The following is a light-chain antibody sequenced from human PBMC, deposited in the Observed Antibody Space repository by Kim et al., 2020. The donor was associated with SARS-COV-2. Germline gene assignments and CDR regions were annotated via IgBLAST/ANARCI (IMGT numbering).Light chain of an antibody. CDR1: SSDIGGYNY. V-gene: IGLV2-14*04. J-gene: IGLJ3*02. CDR2: DVS. Sequence: GQSITISCSGTSSDIGGYNYVSWYQQYPGKAPKLLLYDVSKRPSGVSNRFSGSKSGNTASLTISGLQAEDEADYYCCSYTSSSTFVFGGGTKVTVL. CDR3: CSYTSSSTFV.